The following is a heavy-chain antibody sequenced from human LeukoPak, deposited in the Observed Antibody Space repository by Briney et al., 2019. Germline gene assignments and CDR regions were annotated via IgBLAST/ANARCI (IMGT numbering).Heavy chain of an antibody. J-gene: IGHJ6*02. CDR3: ASSTPPVRYYYYGMDV. D-gene: IGHD2-2*01. CDR2: ISYDGSNK. V-gene: IGHV3-30*03. Sequence: GRSLRLSCAASGFTFSSYGMHWVRQAPGKGLEWLAVISYDGSNKYYAASVKGRFTISRDNSKNTLYLQMNSLRAEDTAVYYCASSTPPVRYYYYGMDVWGQGTTVTVSS. CDR1: GFTFSSYG.